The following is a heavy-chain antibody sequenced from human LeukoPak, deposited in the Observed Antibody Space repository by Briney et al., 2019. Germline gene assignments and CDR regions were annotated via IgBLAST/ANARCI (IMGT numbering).Heavy chain of an antibody. J-gene: IGHJ4*02. V-gene: IGHV1-2*02. CDR1: GYTFTGYY. Sequence: ASVNVSCQASGYTFTGYYMHWVRPAPGQGREWMGWINPNSGGTNYAQKFQGRVTMTRDTSISTAYMELSRLRSDDTAVYYCAKSDYGDYVDYWGQGTLVTVSS. D-gene: IGHD4-17*01. CDR3: AKSDYGDYVDY. CDR2: INPNSGGT.